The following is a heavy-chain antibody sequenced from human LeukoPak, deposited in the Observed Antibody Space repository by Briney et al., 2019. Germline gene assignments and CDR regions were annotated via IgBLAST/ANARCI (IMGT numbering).Heavy chain of an antibody. Sequence: GRSLRLSCAASGFTFSSYGMHWVRQAPGKGLEWVAVISYDGSNKYYADSVKGRFTISRDNSKNTLYLQMNSLRAEDTAVYYCAKVTLRTGGTIFGVVVADYYYYGMDVWGQGTTVTVSS. D-gene: IGHD3-3*01. CDR1: GFTFSSYG. CDR2: ISYDGSNK. CDR3: AKVTLRTGGTIFGVVVADYYYYGMDV. V-gene: IGHV3-30*18. J-gene: IGHJ6*02.